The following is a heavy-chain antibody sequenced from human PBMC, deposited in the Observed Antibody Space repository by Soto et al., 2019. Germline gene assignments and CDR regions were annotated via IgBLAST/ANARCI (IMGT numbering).Heavy chain of an antibody. CDR2: MSYDGSDK. CDR1: GFTFSSYA. J-gene: IGHJ3*02. Sequence: GGSLRLSCAASGFTFSSYAMHWVRQAPGKGLEWVAFMSYDGSDKYYADSVKGRFTISRDNSKNTLHLQMNSLRAEDTAVYYCARVLKGGGPGALDIWGQGTMVTVSS. D-gene: IGHD2-15*01. V-gene: IGHV3-30-3*01. CDR3: ARVLKGGGPGALDI.